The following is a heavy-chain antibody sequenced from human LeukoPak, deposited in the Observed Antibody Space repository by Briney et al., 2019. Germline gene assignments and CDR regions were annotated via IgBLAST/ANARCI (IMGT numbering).Heavy chain of an antibody. V-gene: IGHV3-23*01. CDR2: ISGSGGST. CDR1: GFTSSSYA. J-gene: IGHJ3*02. CDR3: ARSSSSDAFDI. D-gene: IGHD6-6*01. Sequence: GGSLRLSCAASGFTSSSYAMSWVRQAPRKGLEWVSAISGSGGSTYYADSVKGRFTISRDNSKNTLYMQMNSLRAEVTAVYYCARSSSSDAFDIWGQGTMVTVSS.